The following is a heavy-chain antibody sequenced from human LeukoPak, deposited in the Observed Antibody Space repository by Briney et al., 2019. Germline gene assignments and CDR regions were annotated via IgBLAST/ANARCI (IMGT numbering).Heavy chain of an antibody. J-gene: IGHJ4*02. V-gene: IGHV3-30*18. Sequence: GGSLRLSCTASKFTFSNYGMQWVRQAPGKGLEWVAVVSSDGGTKYYADSVKGRFTISRDNSRNTMYLQMNSQRAEDTAVYYCAKEYDSGGYGANFDYWGQGTLVTVPS. D-gene: IGHD3-10*01. CDR1: KFTFSNYG. CDR3: AKEYDSGGYGANFDY. CDR2: VSSDGGTK.